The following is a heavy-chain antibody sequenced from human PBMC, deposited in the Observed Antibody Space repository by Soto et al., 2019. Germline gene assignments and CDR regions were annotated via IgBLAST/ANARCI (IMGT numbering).Heavy chain of an antibody. CDR2: ISWNSGSI. CDR1: GFTFDDYA. V-gene: IGHV3-9*01. CDR3: AKCKAVPAARWAFDY. J-gene: IGHJ4*02. D-gene: IGHD2-2*01. Sequence: EVQLVESGGGLVQPGRSLRLSCAASGFTFDDYAMHWVRQAPGKGLEWVSGISWNSGSIGYADSVKGRFTISRDNAKNSLYLQMNRQRDEDTALYYCAKCKAVPAARWAFDYWGQGTLVTVSS.